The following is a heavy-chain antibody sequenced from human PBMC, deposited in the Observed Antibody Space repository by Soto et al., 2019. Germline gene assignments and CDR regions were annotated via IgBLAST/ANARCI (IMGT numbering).Heavy chain of an antibody. D-gene: IGHD4-17*01. CDR1: GYTFTSYA. Sequence: ASVKVSCKASGYTFTSYAMHWVRQAPGQRLEWMGWINAGNGNTKYSQKFQGRVTITRDKSASTAYMELSSLRSEDTAVYYCARDREDYGDLIYYYGMDVWGQGTTVTVSS. CDR3: ARDREDYGDLIYYYGMDV. V-gene: IGHV1-3*01. J-gene: IGHJ6*02. CDR2: INAGNGNT.